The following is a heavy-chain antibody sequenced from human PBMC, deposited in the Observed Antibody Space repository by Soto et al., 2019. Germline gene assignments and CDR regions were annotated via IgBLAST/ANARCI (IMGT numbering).Heavy chain of an antibody. Sequence: QVHLVQSGAEVKKPGASVKVSCKDSGYTFTSYGITWVRQAPGQGLEWMGWISAHNGNTDYAQKLQGRVTVTRDTSTSKAYMELKSLRSDDTAVYYCARGRYGDYWGQGARVTVSS. CDR1: GYTFTSYG. J-gene: IGHJ4*02. V-gene: IGHV1-18*01. CDR2: ISAHNGNT. D-gene: IGHD1-1*01. CDR3: ARGRYGDY.